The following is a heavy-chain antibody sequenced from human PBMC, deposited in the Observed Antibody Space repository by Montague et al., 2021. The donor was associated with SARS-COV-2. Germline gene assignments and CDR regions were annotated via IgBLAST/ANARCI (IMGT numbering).Heavy chain of an antibody. CDR3: TRCIDSYKTGY. J-gene: IGHJ4*02. CDR1: DGSVISTYPH. V-gene: IGHV4-61*01. CDR2: LFHIDTA. D-gene: IGHD2-8*01. Sequence: SETLSLTCTVSDGSVISTYPHWHWVRQSPGRGLEWIGGYLFHIDTADYNASLRSRVTISVDTSKNQFSLKLTSGTAADTAVYYCTRCIDSYKTGYWGQGIQVTVSS.